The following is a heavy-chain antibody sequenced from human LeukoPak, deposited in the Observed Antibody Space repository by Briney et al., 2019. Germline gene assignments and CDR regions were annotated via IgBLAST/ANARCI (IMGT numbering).Heavy chain of an antibody. Sequence: SETLSLTCTVSGGSISSSSYYWGWIRQPPGKGLEWIGSIYYSGSTYYNPSLKSRVTISVDTSKNQFSLKLSSVTAADTAVYYCARIRIVVVINYWGQGTLVTVSS. CDR1: GGSISSSSYY. D-gene: IGHD3-22*01. J-gene: IGHJ4*02. V-gene: IGHV4-39*01. CDR3: ARIRIVVVINY. CDR2: IYYSGST.